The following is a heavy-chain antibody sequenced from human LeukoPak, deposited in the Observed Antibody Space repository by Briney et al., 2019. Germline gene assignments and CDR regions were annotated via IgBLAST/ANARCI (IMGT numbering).Heavy chain of an antibody. CDR3: ARAPMVRGVIYYGMDV. CDR2: ISSYGRNT. J-gene: IGHJ6*02. CDR1: GFTFSTYA. D-gene: IGHD3-10*01. Sequence: GGSLRLSCAASGFTFSTYAMSWVRQAPGKGLEWVSTISSYGRNTYYADSVKGRFTISRDNSKNTLYLQMNSLRAEDTAVYYCARAPMVRGVIYYGMDVWGQGTTVTVSS. V-gene: IGHV3-23*01.